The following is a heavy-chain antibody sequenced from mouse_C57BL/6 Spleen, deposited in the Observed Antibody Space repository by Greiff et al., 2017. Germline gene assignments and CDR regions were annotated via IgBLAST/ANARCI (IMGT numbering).Heavy chain of an antibody. V-gene: IGHV1-52*01. CDR2: IDPSDSET. Sequence: VQLQQPGAELVRPGSSVKLSCKASGYTFTSYWMHWVKQRPIQGLEWIGNIDPSDSETHYNQKFKDKATLTVDKSSSTAYMQLSSLTSEDSAVYYCARYGGSSLYAMDYWGQGTSVTVSS. J-gene: IGHJ4*01. CDR1: GYTFTSYW. D-gene: IGHD1-1*01. CDR3: ARYGGSSLYAMDY.